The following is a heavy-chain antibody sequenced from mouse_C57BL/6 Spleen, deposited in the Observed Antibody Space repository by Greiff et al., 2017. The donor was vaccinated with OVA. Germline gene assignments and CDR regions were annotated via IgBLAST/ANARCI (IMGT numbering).Heavy chain of an antibody. Sequence: EVQVVESGEGLVKPGGSLKLSCAASGFTFSSYAMSWVRQTPEKRLEWVAYISSGGDYIYYADTVKGRFTISRDNARNTLYLQMSSLKSEDTAMYYCTRDVTGLYYFDYWGQGTTLTVSS. CDR1: GFTFSSYA. CDR3: TRDVTGLYYFDY. CDR2: ISSGGDYI. D-gene: IGHD2-12*01. J-gene: IGHJ2*01. V-gene: IGHV5-9-1*02.